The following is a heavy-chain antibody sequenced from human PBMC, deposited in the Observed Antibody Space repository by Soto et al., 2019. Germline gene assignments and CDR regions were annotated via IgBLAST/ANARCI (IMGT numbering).Heavy chain of an antibody. Sequence: EVQLVESGGDLVQPGGSLRLSCAASGFAFSGYWMSWVRQAPGKGLEGVANIKQDGSEKCYVDSVKGRFTISRDNAKTSLYLQMNSLRVEDTAVYYCARATSVEAYSGQGTLVTVSS. D-gene: IGHD1-26*01. V-gene: IGHV3-7*01. CDR3: ARATSVEAY. J-gene: IGHJ4*02. CDR1: GFAFSGYW. CDR2: IKQDGSEK.